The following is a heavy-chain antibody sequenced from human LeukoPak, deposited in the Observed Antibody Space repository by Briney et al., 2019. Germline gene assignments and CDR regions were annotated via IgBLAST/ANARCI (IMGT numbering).Heavy chain of an antibody. CDR1: GFTVSSNY. CDR2: IYSGGST. V-gene: IGHV3-53*05. Sequence: GGSLRLSCAASGFTVSSNYMTWVRQAPGKGLEWVSIIYSGGSTYYAESVKGRFTISRDNSKNTLYLQMNSLRAEDTAVYYCARVPREIASIWGQGTMVTVSS. CDR3: ARVPREIASI. J-gene: IGHJ3*02. D-gene: IGHD3-16*02.